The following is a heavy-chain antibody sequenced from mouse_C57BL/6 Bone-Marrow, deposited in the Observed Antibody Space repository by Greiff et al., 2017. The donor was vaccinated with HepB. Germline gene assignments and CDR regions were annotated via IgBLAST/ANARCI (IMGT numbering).Heavy chain of an antibody. V-gene: IGHV5-4*01. Sequence: EVQRVESGGGLVKPGGSLKLSCAASGFTFSSYAMSWVRQTPEKRLEWVATISDGGSYTYYPDNVKGRFTISRDNAKNNLYLQMSHLKSEDTAMYYCARRAYYGSSYAWFAYWGQGTLVTVSA. CDR3: ARRAYYGSSYAWFAY. D-gene: IGHD1-1*01. CDR2: ISDGGSYT. J-gene: IGHJ3*01. CDR1: GFTFSSYA.